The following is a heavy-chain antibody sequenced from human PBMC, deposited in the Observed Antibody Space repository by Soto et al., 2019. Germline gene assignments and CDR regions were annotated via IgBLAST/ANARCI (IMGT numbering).Heavy chain of an antibody. CDR3: AGSHMGQGYEDY. J-gene: IGHJ4*02. CDR1: GGSFSGYY. CDR2: INHSGST. Sequence: SETLSLTCAVYGGSFSGYYWSWIRQPPGKGLEWIGEINHSGSTNYNPSLKSRVTISVDTSKNQFSLKLSSVTAADTAVYYCAGSHMGQGYEDYWGQGTLVTVSS. D-gene: IGHD6-13*01. V-gene: IGHV4-34*01.